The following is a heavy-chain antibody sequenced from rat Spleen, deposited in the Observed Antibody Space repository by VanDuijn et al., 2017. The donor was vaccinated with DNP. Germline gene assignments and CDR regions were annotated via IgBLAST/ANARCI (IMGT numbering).Heavy chain of an antibody. V-gene: IGHV5-20*01. CDR2: IIYDGTST. CDR1: GFTFSNYD. CDR3: TTGYGGYGY. Sequence: EVQLVESGGGLVQPGRSMKLSCAASGFTFSNYDMAWVRQAPTKGLEWVASIIYDGTSTYYRDSVKGRFTISRDNAKNNLYLQMDSLRSEDTATYYCTTGYGGYGYWGQGVMVTVSS. D-gene: IGHD1-11*01. J-gene: IGHJ2*01.